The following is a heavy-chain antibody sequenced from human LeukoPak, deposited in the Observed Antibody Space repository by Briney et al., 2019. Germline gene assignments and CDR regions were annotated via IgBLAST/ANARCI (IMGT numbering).Heavy chain of an antibody. Sequence: ASVKVSCKASGYTFTNYGITWVRQAPGQGLEWMGWISAYNGNPKYAQKFQGRVTMTTDTSTSTDYMELRSLTSDDTAVYYCARASGSYSDLFDYWGQGTLVTVSS. CDR2: ISAYNGNP. V-gene: IGHV1-18*01. J-gene: IGHJ4*02. CDR3: ARASGSYSDLFDY. D-gene: IGHD1-26*01. CDR1: GYTFTNYG.